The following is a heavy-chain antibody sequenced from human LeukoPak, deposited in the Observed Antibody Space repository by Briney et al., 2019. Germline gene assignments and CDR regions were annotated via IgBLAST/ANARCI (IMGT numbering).Heavy chain of an antibody. Sequence: GGSLRLSCAASGFTFSSYEMNWVRQAPGKGLEWVSSISSSSSYIYYADSVKGRFTISRDNAKNSLSLQMNSLRAEDTAVYYCAELGITMIGGVWGKGTTVTISS. CDR3: AELGITMIGGV. V-gene: IGHV3-21*01. D-gene: IGHD3-10*02. J-gene: IGHJ6*04. CDR2: ISSSSSYI. CDR1: GFTFSSYE.